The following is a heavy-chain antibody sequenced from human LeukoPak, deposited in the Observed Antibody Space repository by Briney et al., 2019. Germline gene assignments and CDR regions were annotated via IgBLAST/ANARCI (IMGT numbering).Heavy chain of an antibody. CDR1: GGSISSGGYY. V-gene: IGHV4-31*03. CDR2: IYYSGST. Sequence: NASETLSLTCTVSGGSISSGGYYWSWIRQHPGKGLEWIGYIYYSGSTYYNPSLKSRVTISVDTSKNQFSLKLSSVTAADTAVYYCAGQDSGGYNWFDPWGQGTLVTVSS. D-gene: IGHD6-19*01. CDR3: AGQDSGGYNWFDP. J-gene: IGHJ5*02.